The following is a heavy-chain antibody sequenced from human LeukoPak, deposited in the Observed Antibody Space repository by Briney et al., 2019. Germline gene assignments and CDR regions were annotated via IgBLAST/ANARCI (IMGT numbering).Heavy chain of an antibody. J-gene: IGHJ6*02. CDR1: GFTFSSYE. CDR3: AREGTEVCSGGSCYLGYYYGMDV. Sequence: GGSLRLSCAASGFTFSSYEMNWVRQAPGKGLEWVSYISSTGSTIYYADSVRGRFTISRDNAKNSLYLQMNSLRAEDTAVYYCAREGTEVCSGGSCYLGYYYGMDVWAKGPRSPSP. D-gene: IGHD2-15*01. V-gene: IGHV3-48*03. CDR2: ISSTGSTI.